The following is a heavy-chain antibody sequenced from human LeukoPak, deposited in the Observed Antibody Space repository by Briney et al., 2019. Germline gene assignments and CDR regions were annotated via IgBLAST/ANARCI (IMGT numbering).Heavy chain of an antibody. CDR2: INSNSGGT. D-gene: IGHD6-19*01. CDR1: GYTFTGYH. V-gene: IGHV1-2*02. CDR3: ARDASGSGWLDY. Sequence: ASVKVSCKASGYTFTGYHMHWVRQAPGQGLVWMGWINSNSGGTNYAQKFQGRVTMTRDTSISTAYLELSRLKSDDTAVYYCARDASGSGWLDYWGQGTLVTVSS. J-gene: IGHJ4*02.